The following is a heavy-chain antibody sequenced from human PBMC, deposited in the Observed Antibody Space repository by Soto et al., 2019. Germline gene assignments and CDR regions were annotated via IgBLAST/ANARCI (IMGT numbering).Heavy chain of an antibody. J-gene: IGHJ6*02. CDR1: GFSLSTSGMC. D-gene: IGHD5-18*01. CDR3: ARMNTAMVPYYYYYGMDV. CDR2: IGWNDSK. Sequence: SGPTLVNPTQTLTLTCRFRGFSLSTSGMCVSWIRQPPGKALEWLALIGWNDSKYYSTSLKTRLTISKDTSKNQVVLTMTNMDPVDTATYYCARMNTAMVPYYYYYGMDVWGQGTTVTVSS. V-gene: IGHV2-70*01.